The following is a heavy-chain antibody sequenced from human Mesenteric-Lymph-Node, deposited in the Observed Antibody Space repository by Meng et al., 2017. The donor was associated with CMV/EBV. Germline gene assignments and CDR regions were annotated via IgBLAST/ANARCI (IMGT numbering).Heavy chain of an antibody. Sequence: GESLKISCAASGFTFSSYWMHWVRQAPGKGLVWVSRINSDGSSTSYADSVKGRFTISRDNAKNTLYLQMNSLGAEDTAVYYCARDLRNTIFGVVTSDGLDVWGQGTTVTVSS. D-gene: IGHD3-3*01. CDR2: INSDGSST. CDR3: ARDLRNTIFGVVTSDGLDV. J-gene: IGHJ6*02. V-gene: IGHV3-74*01. CDR1: GFTFSSYW.